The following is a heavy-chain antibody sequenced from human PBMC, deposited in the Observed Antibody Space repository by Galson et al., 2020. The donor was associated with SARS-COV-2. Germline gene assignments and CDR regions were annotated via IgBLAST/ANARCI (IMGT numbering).Heavy chain of an antibody. V-gene: IGHV4-39*01. CDR3: ARHGPVDETQRLGYCSGGSCYRYYYYGMDV. Sequence: SETLSLTCTVSGGSISSSSYYWGWIRQPPGKGLEWIGSIYYSGSTYYNPSLKSRVTISVDTSKNQFSLKLSSVTAADTAVYYCARHGPVDETQRLGYCSGGSCYRYYYYGMDVWGQGTTVTVSS. J-gene: IGHJ6*02. CDR2: IYYSGST. CDR1: GGSISSSSYY. D-gene: IGHD2-15*01.